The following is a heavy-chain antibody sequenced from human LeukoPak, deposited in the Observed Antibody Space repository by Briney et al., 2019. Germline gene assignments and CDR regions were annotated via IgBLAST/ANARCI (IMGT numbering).Heavy chain of an antibody. J-gene: IGHJ5*02. CDR3: ARGGGWFDP. D-gene: IGHD3-16*01. CDR2: LYQSGTT. CDR1: GGSISSGGYF. V-gene: IGHV4-30-2*01. Sequence: SQTLSLTCAVSGGSISSGGYFWNWIRQPPGEGLEWIGYLYQSGTTYYNPSLMSRITVSLDRSRNQSSLNLNSVTAADTAVYYCARGGGWFDPWGQGTLVTVSS.